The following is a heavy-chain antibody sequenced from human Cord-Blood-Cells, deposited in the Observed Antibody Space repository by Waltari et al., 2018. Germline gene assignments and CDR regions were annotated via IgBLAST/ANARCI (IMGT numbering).Heavy chain of an antibody. CDR3: ARDADLGGANGGGDY. V-gene: IGHV3-33*01. CDR2: IWYDGSNK. D-gene: IGHD3-16*01. J-gene: IGHJ4*02. Sequence: TFSSYGMHWVRQAPGKWLEWVAVIWYDGSNKYYADSVKGRFTISRDNSKNTLYLQMNSLRAEDTAVYYCARDADLGGANGGGDYWGQGTLVTVSS. CDR1: TFSSYG.